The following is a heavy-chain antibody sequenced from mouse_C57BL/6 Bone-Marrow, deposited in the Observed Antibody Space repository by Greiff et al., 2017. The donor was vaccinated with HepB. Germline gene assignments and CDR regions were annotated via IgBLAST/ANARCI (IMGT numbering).Heavy chain of an antibody. Sequence: EVHLVESGGGLVKPGGSLKLSCAASGFTFSDYGMHWVRQAPEKGLEWVAYISSGSSTIYYADTVKGRFTISRDNAKNTLFLQMTSLRSEDTAMYYCASLGYYYGSSYYFDYWGQGTTLTVSS. CDR2: ISSGSSTI. V-gene: IGHV5-17*01. D-gene: IGHD1-1*01. CDR3: ASLGYYYGSSYYFDY. CDR1: GFTFSDYG. J-gene: IGHJ2*01.